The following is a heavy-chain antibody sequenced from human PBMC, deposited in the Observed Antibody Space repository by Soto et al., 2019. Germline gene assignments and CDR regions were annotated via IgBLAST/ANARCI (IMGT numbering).Heavy chain of an antibody. CDR3: ARTIFTDYDSSGYYPSLDY. D-gene: IGHD3-22*01. J-gene: IGHJ4*02. V-gene: IGHV4-4*02. CDR2: IYHSGST. Sequence: PSETLSLTCAVSGGSISSSNWWSWVRQPPGKGLEWIGEIYHSGSTNYNPSLKSRVTISVDKSKNQFSLKLSSVTAADTAVYYCARTIFTDYDSSGYYPSLDYWGQGTLVTVYS. CDR1: GGSISSSNW.